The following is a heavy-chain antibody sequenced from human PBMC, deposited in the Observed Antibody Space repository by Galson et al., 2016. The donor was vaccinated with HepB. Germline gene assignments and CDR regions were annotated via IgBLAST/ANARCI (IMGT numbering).Heavy chain of an antibody. CDR3: ARDANLAYCRGDCYWFDY. J-gene: IGHJ4*02. CDR2: ASYDGSNN. D-gene: IGHD2-21*02. CDR1: GFTFSSYG. V-gene: IGHV3-30-3*01. Sequence: SLRLSCAASGFTFSSYGMHWVRQAPGKGLEWVAVASYDGSNNYYPDSVKDRFTVSRDNSKNTLYLQMNSLRTEDTAVDYCARDANLAYCRGDCYWFDYWGPGTLVTVSS.